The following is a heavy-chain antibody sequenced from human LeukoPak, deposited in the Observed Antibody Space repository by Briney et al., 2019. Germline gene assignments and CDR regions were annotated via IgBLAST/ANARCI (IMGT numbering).Heavy chain of an antibody. Sequence: GGSLRLSCAASGFTFNSYTMHWVRQAPGKGLEYVSAIISHGGSTHYADSVKGRLTISRDNSWNTLYLQMDSLRAEDMAVYYCARVKMGATVSDYYHYYLDVWGKGTTVTVSS. CDR2: IISHGGST. CDR3: ARVKMGATVSDYYHYYLDV. D-gene: IGHD1-26*01. V-gene: IGHV3-64*02. CDR1: GFTFNSYT. J-gene: IGHJ6*03.